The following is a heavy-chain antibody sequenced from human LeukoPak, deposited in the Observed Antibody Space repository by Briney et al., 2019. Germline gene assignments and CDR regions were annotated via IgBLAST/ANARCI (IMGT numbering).Heavy chain of an antibody. J-gene: IGHJ4*02. CDR3: ARDLTEGSFDY. V-gene: IGHV1-18*01. CDR1: GYTFTSYG. CDR2: ISAYNGNT. Sequence: ASVKVSYKASGYTFTSYGISWVRQAPGQGLEWMGWISAYNGNTNYAQKLQGRVTMATDTSTSTAYMELRSLRSDDTAVYYCARDLTEGSFDYWGQGTLVTVST. D-gene: IGHD1-14*01.